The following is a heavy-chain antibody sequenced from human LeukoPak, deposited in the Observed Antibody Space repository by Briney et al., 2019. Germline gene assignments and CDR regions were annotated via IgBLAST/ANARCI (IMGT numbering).Heavy chain of an antibody. CDR2: INHSGST. Sequence: SETLSLTCTVSGGSISSGGYSWSWIRQPPGKGLEWIGEINHSGSTNYNPSLKSRVTISVDTSKNQFSLKLSSVTAADTAVYYCARAKDTAMAPSFDYWGQGTLVTVS. D-gene: IGHD5-18*01. V-gene: IGHV4-39*07. J-gene: IGHJ4*02. CDR3: ARAKDTAMAPSFDY. CDR1: GGSISSGGYS.